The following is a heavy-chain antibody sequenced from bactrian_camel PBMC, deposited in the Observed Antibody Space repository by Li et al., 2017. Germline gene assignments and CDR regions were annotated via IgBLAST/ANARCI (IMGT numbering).Heavy chain of an antibody. CDR1: GYTYNAYC. V-gene: IGHV3S40*01. CDR2: INNDGGKT. J-gene: IGHJ4*01. CDR3: TLFDY. D-gene: IGHD1*01. Sequence: VQLVESGGDSVQSGGSLRLSCAVSGYTYNAYCLGWIRQAPGKGLDWVSHINNDGGKTYYADSVKGRFTISRDNAKNTVNLQMNNLKSEDTALYYCTLFDYWGQGTQVTVS.